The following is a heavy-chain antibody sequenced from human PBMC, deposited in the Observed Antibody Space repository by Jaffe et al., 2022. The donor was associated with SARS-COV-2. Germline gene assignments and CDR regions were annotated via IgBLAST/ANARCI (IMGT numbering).Heavy chain of an antibody. J-gene: IGHJ4*02. CDR1: GFTFSSYG. Sequence: QVQLVESGGGVVQPGRSLRLSCAASGFTFSSYGMHWVRQAPGKGLEWVAVISYDGSNKYYADSVKGRFTISRDNSKNTLYLQMNSLRAEDTAVYYCAKDRWVEEGGLRGMDYWGQGTLVTVSS. CDR2: ISYDGSNK. D-gene: IGHD3-16*01. CDR3: AKDRWVEEGGLRGMDY. V-gene: IGHV3-30*18.